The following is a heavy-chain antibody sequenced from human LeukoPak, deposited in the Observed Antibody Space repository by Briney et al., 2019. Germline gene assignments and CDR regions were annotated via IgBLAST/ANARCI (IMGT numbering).Heavy chain of an antibody. CDR3: AREDSSGYYSGNYYYYGMDV. D-gene: IGHD3-22*01. J-gene: IGHJ6*02. CDR2: INPSGGST. Sequence: ASVKVSCKASGYTFTSYYMHWVRQAPGQGLEWMGIINPSGGSTSYAQKFRGRVTMTRDTSTSTVYMELSSLRSEDTAVYYCAREDSSGYYSGNYYYYGMDVWGQGTTVTVSS. CDR1: GYTFTSYY. V-gene: IGHV1-46*01.